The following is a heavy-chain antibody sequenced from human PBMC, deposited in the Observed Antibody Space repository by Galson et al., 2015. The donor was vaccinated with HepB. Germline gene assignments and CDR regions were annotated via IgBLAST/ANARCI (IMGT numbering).Heavy chain of an antibody. CDR2: IYSGGST. D-gene: IGHD3-3*01. V-gene: IGHV3-53*01. Sequence: SLRLSCAASGFTFSSDGMHWVRQAPGKGLEWVSVIYSGGSTYYADSVKGRFTISRDNSKNTLYLQMNSLRAEDTALYFCARVNYDFWSGYGAYYYYMDVWGKGTTVSVSS. CDR3: ARVNYDFWSGYGAYYYYMDV. CDR1: GFTFSSDG. J-gene: IGHJ6*03.